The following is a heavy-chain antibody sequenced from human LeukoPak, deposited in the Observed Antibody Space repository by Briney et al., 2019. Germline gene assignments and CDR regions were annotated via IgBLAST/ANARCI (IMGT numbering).Heavy chain of an antibody. CDR1: GFTFSRYW. CDR2: INGDGRNI. CDR3: TRDLMDYDVSTGLHHYYMDV. J-gene: IGHJ6*02. Sequence: GGSLRLSCAASGFTFSRYWMHCVRQDPRKGLGWVSRINGDGRNINYADSVRGRFTISRDNAKNTLFLQMNTLRVEDTAVYYCTRDLMDYDVSTGLHHYYMDVWGQGTTVTVSS. V-gene: IGHV3-74*01. D-gene: IGHD3-9*01.